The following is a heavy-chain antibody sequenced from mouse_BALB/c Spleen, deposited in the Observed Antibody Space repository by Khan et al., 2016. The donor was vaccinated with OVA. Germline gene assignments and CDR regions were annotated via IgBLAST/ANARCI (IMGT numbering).Heavy chain of an antibody. V-gene: IGHV1S81*02. D-gene: IGHD6-1*01. CDR1: GYTFTSYY. CDR3: ARSQYASPFAY. Sequence: QVQLQQPGAELVKPGASVKISCKASGYTFTSYYMYWVKQRPGQGLEWIGGINPSNGGAHFNEKLKNKATLTVDKSSSTAYMQLSSLTSEDSAVDYCARSQYASPFAYWGQGTLVTVSA. J-gene: IGHJ3*01. CDR2: INPSNGGA.